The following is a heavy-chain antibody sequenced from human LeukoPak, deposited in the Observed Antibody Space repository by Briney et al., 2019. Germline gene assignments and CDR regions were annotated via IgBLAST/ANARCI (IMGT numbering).Heavy chain of an antibody. J-gene: IGHJ5*02. D-gene: IGHD2/OR15-2a*01. V-gene: IGHV4-61*02. CDR1: GDSISSGSYY. CDR2: IYTSGST. CDR3: ARVRTTLS. Sequence: TLSLTCTVSGDSISSGSYYWSWLRQPAGKGLEWIGRIYTSGSTNYNPSLKSRVTISVDTSKNQFSLKLSSVTAADTGVYYCARVRTTLSWGQGTLVTVSS.